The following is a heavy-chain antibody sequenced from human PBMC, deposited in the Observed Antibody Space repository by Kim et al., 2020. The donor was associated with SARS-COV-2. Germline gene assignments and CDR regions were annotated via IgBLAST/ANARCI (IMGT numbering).Heavy chain of an antibody. CDR2: IKSKTDGGTT. CDR1: GFTFSNAW. Sequence: GGSLRLSCAASGFTFSNAWMSWVRQAPGKGLEWVGRIKSKTDGGTTDYAAPVKGRFTISRDDSKNTLYLQMNSLKTEDTAVYYCTTVATSTYYDFWSGYFPNLGNYYYYGMDVWGQGTTVTVSS. V-gene: IGHV3-15*01. J-gene: IGHJ6*02. CDR3: TTVATSTYYDFWSGYFPNLGNYYYYGMDV. D-gene: IGHD3-3*01.